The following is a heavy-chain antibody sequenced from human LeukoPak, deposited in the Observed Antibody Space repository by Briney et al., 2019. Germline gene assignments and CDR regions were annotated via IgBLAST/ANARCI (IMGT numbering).Heavy chain of an antibody. Sequence: GGSLRLSCAASGFTFSTYGMHWVRQSPGKGLEWMAIIWYDGSNKYYADSVKGRFTISRDNSKNTLYLQMNSLRAEDTAVYYCARDDPGDQYYFDYWGQGTLVTVSS. CDR1: GFTFSTYG. V-gene: IGHV3-33*01. J-gene: IGHJ4*02. D-gene: IGHD3-10*01. CDR2: IWYDGSNK. CDR3: ARDDPGDQYYFDY.